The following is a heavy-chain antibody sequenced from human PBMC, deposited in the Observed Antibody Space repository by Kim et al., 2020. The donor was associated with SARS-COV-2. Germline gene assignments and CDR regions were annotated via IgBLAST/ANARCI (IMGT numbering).Heavy chain of an antibody. CDR3: VKTIGWGSQDWIVDL. V-gene: IGHV1-8*01. D-gene: IGHD7-27*01. CDR1: GYTFTSYH. J-gene: IGHJ2*01. Sequence: ASVKVSCKASGYTFTSYHINWVRQAAGQGLEWMGWMDPVSGNTGYAQKVQGRVTMNRDTSISTAYMELSSLRYEDTAVYFCVKTIGWGSQDWIVDLWGRG. CDR2: MDPVSGNT.